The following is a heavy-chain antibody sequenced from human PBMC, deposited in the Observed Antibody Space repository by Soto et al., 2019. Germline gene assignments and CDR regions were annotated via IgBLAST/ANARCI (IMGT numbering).Heavy chain of an antibody. Sequence: ASVKASCKASGYTFTSYGISWVRQAPGQGLEWMGWISAYNGNTNYAQKLQGRVTMTTDTSKSTAYMELRSLRSDDTDVYYCARTDIVVVPAAETGAFDIWGQGTMVTVSS. CDR3: ARTDIVVVPAAETGAFDI. CDR1: GYTFTSYG. D-gene: IGHD2-2*01. J-gene: IGHJ3*02. V-gene: IGHV1-18*01. CDR2: ISAYNGNT.